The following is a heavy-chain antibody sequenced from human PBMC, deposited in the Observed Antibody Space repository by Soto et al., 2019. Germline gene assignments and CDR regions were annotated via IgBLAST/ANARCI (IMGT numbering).Heavy chain of an antibody. CDR2: ISAYNGNT. Sequence: ASVKVSCKASGYTFTSYGISWVRQAPGQGLEWMGWISAYNGNTNYAQKLQGRVTMTTDTSTSTAYMELRSLRSDDTAVYYCARLSASSSWYNYYYYGMDVWGQGTTVTV. D-gene: IGHD6-13*01. V-gene: IGHV1-18*01. CDR1: GYTFTSYG. J-gene: IGHJ6*02. CDR3: ARLSASSSWYNYYYYGMDV.